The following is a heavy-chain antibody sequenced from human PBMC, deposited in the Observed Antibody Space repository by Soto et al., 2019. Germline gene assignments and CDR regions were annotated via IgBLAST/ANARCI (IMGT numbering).Heavy chain of an antibody. D-gene: IGHD3-3*01. J-gene: IGHJ5*02. CDR2: IYPGDSDT. Sequence: GESLKISCKGSGYSFTSYWIGWVRQMPGKGLEWMGIIYPGDSDTRYSPSFQGQVTISADKSISTAYLQWSSLKASDTAMYYCARHSDFWSGYLNWFDPWGQGTLVTVSS. V-gene: IGHV5-51*01. CDR1: GYSFTSYW. CDR3: ARHSDFWSGYLNWFDP.